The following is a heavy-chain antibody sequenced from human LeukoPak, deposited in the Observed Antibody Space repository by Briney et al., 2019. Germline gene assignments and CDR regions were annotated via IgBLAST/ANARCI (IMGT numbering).Heavy chain of an antibody. CDR3: AGISSSWIFDY. CDR1: GGSISSSSYY. D-gene: IGHD6-13*01. Sequence: SETLSLTCTVSGGSISSSSYYWGWIRQPPGKGLEWIGNIYYTGSTYYNPSLKSRVTISLDTSKNQFSMKPSSVTAADTTVYYCAGISSSWIFDYWGQGTLVTVSS. V-gene: IGHV4-39*01. J-gene: IGHJ4*02. CDR2: IYYTGST.